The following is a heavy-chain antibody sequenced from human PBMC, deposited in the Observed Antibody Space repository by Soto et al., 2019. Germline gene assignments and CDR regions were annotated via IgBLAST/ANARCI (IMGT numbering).Heavy chain of an antibody. D-gene: IGHD4-17*01. Sequence: GASVKVSCKVSGYTLTELSMHWVRQAPGKGLEWMGGFDPEDGETIYAQKFQDRVTMTEDTSTDTAYMELSSLRSEDTAVYYCATDYGGNSGIDYWGQGTLVTVSS. CDR2: FDPEDGET. CDR1: GYTLTELS. J-gene: IGHJ4*02. V-gene: IGHV1-24*01. CDR3: ATDYGGNSGIDY.